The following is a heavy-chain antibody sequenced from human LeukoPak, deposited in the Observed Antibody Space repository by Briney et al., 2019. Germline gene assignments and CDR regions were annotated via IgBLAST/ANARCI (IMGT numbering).Heavy chain of an antibody. CDR3: ARIYSSSWNYFDY. J-gene: IGHJ4*02. D-gene: IGHD6-13*01. V-gene: IGHV4-34*01. CDR1: GGSFSGYY. CDR2: INHSGST. Sequence: SETLSLTCAVYGGSFSGYYWSWIRQPPGKGLEWIGEINHSGSTNYNPSLKSRVTISVDTSKNQFSLKLSSVTAAGTAVYYCARIYSSSWNYFDYWGQGTLVTVSS.